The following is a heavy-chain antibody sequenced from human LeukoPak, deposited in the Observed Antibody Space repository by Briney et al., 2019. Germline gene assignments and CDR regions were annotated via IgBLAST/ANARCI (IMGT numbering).Heavy chain of an antibody. CDR3: ARGSSSWYLEYYYYYYMDV. Sequence: SETLSLTCTVSGGSISSYYWSWIRQPAGKGLEWIGRIYISGSTNYNPSLKSRVTISVDTSKNQFSLKLSSVTAADTAVYYCARGSSSWYLEYYYYYYMDVWGKGTTVTISS. CDR1: GGSISSYY. J-gene: IGHJ6*03. D-gene: IGHD6-13*01. CDR2: IYISGST. V-gene: IGHV4-4*07.